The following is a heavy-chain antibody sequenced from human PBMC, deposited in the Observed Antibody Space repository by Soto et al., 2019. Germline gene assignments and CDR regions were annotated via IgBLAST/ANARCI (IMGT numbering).Heavy chain of an antibody. CDR2: IIPIFNTA. CDR3: GEARINEPAVFPD. Sequence: QVQLVQSGAEVKKPGSSVRVSCKASGGTFSSYAINWVRQAPGQGLEWVGGIIPIFNTANYGPKFQGRVTITVDAPASTVYMDLSSLGSDATACYYCGEARINEPAVFPDWGQAALVTGSS. J-gene: IGHJ4*02. V-gene: IGHV1-69*01. CDR1: GGTFSSYA. D-gene: IGHD2-8*01.